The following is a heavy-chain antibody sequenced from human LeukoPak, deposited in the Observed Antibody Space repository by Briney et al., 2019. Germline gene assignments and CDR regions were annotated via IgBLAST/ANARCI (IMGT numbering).Heavy chain of an antibody. CDR2: ISSSSDTI. CDR1: GFTFSSYS. Sequence: GGSLRLSCAASGFTFSSYSMNWVRQAPGKGLEWISYISSSSDTIYYAGSVKGRFTISRDNAKNSLFLQVSSLRAEDTAVYYCAVYCSCSDCYDSASKKYFDQWGQGTLVTVSS. D-gene: IGHD2-2*01. J-gene: IGHJ4*02. CDR3: AVYCSCSDCYDSASKKYFDQ. V-gene: IGHV3-48*01.